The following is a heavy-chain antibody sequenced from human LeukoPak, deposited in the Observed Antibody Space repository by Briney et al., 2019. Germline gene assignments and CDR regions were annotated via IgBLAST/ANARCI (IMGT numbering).Heavy chain of an antibody. CDR3: ARDMKQLWLHGVFDY. J-gene: IGHJ4*02. V-gene: IGHV3-30-3*01. D-gene: IGHD5-18*01. CDR1: GFTFSSYA. CDR2: ISYDGSNK. Sequence: QPGRSQRLSCAASGFTFSSYAMHWVRQAPGKGLEWVAVISYDGSNKYYADSVKGRFTISRDNSKNTLYLQMNSLRAEDTAVYYCARDMKQLWLHGVFDYWGQGTLVTVSS.